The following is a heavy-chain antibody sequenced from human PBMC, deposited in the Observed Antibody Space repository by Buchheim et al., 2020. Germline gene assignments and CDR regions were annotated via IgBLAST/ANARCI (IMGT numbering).Heavy chain of an antibody. CDR2: IIPIFGTT. V-gene: IGHV1-69*06. CDR3: ARGPYDILTGYYYLWYFDL. D-gene: IGHD3-9*01. CDR1: GDTFSNYA. J-gene: IGHJ2*01. Sequence: QVQLVQSGAEVKKPGSSVKVSCKAPGDTFSNYAINWVRQAPGQGLEWMGGIIPIFGTTNFAQKFQGRVTITADKSTSTGYMELSSLRSEDTAVYYCARGPYDILTGYYYLWYFDLWGRGTL.